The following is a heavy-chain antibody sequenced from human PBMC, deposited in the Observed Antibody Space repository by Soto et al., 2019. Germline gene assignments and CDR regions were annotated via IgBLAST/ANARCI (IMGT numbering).Heavy chain of an antibody. Sequence: ASVKVSCKASGYTFTGYYMHWVRQAPGQGLEWMGWINPNSGGTNYAQKFQGWVTMTRDTSISTAYMELSRLRSDDTAVYYCARPNIPAAGTGAFDIWGQGTMVTVSS. CDR3: ARPNIPAAGTGAFDI. CDR1: GYTFTGYY. D-gene: IGHD6-13*01. V-gene: IGHV1-2*04. CDR2: INPNSGGT. J-gene: IGHJ3*02.